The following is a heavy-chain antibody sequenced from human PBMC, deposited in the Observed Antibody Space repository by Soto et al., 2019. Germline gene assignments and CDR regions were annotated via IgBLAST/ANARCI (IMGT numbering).Heavy chain of an antibody. V-gene: IGHV3-13*01. CDR3: ARQASYWHGGGGWIDP. J-gene: IGHJ5*02. CDR1: GFTFSAYD. D-gene: IGHD2-8*02. Sequence: EVQLVESGGGLVQPGGSLRLSCAASGFTFSAYDMHWVRQATGKGLEWVSAIGTQHDTYYPESVKGRFTISRENAKNSFYLQKNSLRAGDTAVYYCARQASYWHGGGGWIDPWGQGTLVTVSS. CDR2: IGTQHDT.